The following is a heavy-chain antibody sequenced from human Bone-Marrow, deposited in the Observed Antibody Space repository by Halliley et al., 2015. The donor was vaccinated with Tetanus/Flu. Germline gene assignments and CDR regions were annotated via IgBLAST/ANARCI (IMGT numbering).Heavy chain of an antibody. J-gene: IGHJ4*02. D-gene: IGHD3-22*01. Sequence: GLELFSAITTAGDTYYPGSVKGRFTISRENAENSFYLQMNRLRAGDTAVYYCVREDSSGSLDYWGQGTLVTVSS. CDR2: ITTAGDT. V-gene: IGHV3-13*04. CDR3: VREDSSGSLDY.